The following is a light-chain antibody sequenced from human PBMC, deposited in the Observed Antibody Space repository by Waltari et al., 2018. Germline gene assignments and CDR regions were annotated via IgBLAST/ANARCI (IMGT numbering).Light chain of an antibody. CDR3: QHYLRLPVT. CDR2: GAS. J-gene: IGKJ1*01. V-gene: IGKV3-20*01. Sequence: EIVLTQPPGTPSLSRGERATVSCRASQSVSRALAWYQQKPGQAPRLLIYGASTRATGIPDRFSGSGSGTDFSLTISRLEPDDFAVYYCQHYLRLPVTFGQGTTVEI. CDR1: QSVSRA.